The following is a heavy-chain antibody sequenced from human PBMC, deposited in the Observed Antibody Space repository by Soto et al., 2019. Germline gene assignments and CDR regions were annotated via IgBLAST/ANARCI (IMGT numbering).Heavy chain of an antibody. CDR3: ARESTGTMDYYGMDV. Sequence: QVQLQESGPGLVKPSGTLSLTCAVSGGSISSSNWWSWVRQPPGKGLEWIGEIYHSGSTNYNPSLKSRVTISVDKSNNQCSLKLSSVTAADTAVYYCARESTGTMDYYGMDVWGQGTTVTVSS. CDR2: IYHSGST. D-gene: IGHD1-7*01. V-gene: IGHV4-4*02. CDR1: GGSISSSNW. J-gene: IGHJ6*02.